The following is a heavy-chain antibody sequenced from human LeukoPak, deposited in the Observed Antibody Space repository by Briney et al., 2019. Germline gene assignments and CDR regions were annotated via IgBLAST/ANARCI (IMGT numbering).Heavy chain of an antibody. CDR1: GGSISSYY. D-gene: IGHD3-22*01. J-gene: IGHJ6*03. CDR3: ARGNFYYYDSSGYSDYYYYYMDV. Sequence: KPSETLSLTCTVSGGSISSYYWSWIRQPPGKGLEWIGYIYYSGSTNYNPSLKSRVTISVDTSKNQFSLKLSSVTAADTAVYYCARGNFYYYDSSGYSDYYYYYMDVWGKGTTVTISS. CDR2: IYYSGST. V-gene: IGHV4-59*12.